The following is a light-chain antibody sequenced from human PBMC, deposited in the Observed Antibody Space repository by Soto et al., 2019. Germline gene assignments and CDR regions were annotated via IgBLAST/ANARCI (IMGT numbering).Light chain of an antibody. V-gene: IGKV1-5*03. J-gene: IGKJ2*01. CDR2: KAS. CDR1: QSISSS. Sequence: DIQMTQFPSTLSASIGGRVTITCRASQSISSSLAWYQQKPGKAPKLLIYKASNLETRVPSRFSGSGSGTEFSLSISRLQPDDFVTYYCQQYILYSPYTFGQGTRLEIK. CDR3: QQYILYSPYT.